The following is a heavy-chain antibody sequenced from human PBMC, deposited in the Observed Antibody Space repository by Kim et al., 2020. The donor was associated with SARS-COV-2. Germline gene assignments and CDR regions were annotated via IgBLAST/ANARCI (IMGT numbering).Heavy chain of an antibody. V-gene: IGHV1-8*01. CDR1: GYIFTSYT. D-gene: IGHD3-10*01. CDR3: ARRITLDAGAYDALDI. CDR2: MNPNTGNI. J-gene: IGHJ3*02. Sequence: ASVKVSCKASGYIFTSYTLHWMRQAPGQGLEWMGWMNPNTGNIRYPQKFQGRLAMTSDPSISTAYMELNSLTSEDTAVYYCARRITLDAGAYDALDIWGQGTVVTVSS.